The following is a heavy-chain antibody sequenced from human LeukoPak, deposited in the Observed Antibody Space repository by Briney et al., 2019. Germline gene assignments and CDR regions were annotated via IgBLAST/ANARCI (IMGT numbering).Heavy chain of an antibody. CDR1: GFTFSSYW. D-gene: IGHD6-13*01. V-gene: IGHV3-7*01. J-gene: IGHJ4*02. CDR2: IKQDGSEK. Sequence: PGGSLRLSCAASGFTFSSYWMSWVRQAPGKGLEWVANIKQDGSEKYYVDSVKGRFTISRDNAKNSLYLQMNSLRAEDTAVYYCVRGGYSSNWGLFDYWGQGTLVTVSS. CDR3: VRGGYSSNWGLFDY.